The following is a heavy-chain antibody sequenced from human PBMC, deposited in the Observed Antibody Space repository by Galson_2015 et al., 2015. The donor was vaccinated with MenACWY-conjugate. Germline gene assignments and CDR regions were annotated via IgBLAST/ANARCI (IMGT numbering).Heavy chain of an antibody. CDR2: ISGSGGST. Sequence: SLRLSCAASGFTFSSYAMSWVRQAPGKGLEWVSAISGSGGSTYYADSVKGRFTISRDNSKNTLYLQMNSLRAEDTAVYYCAKADGYNFGFDYWGQGTLVTVSS. D-gene: IGHD5-24*01. J-gene: IGHJ4*02. V-gene: IGHV3-23*01. CDR1: GFTFSSYA. CDR3: AKADGYNFGFDY.